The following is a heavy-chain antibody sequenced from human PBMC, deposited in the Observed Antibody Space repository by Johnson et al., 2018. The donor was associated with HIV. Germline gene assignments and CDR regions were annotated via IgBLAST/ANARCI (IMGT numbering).Heavy chain of an antibody. J-gene: IGHJ3*02. CDR2: ISSSGSII. D-gene: IGHD3-22*01. Sequence: QVQLVESGGGLVKPGGSLRLSCAASGFSFSDYYMSWIRQAPGKGLEWLSHISSSGSIIYYADSVKGRFTISRDNAKNSLFLQMNSLRTEDTAVYYCARARPNSYYYDSSGYPDAFDIWGQGTMVTVSS. CDR3: ARARPNSYYYDSSGYPDAFDI. CDR1: GFSFSDYY. V-gene: IGHV3-11*04.